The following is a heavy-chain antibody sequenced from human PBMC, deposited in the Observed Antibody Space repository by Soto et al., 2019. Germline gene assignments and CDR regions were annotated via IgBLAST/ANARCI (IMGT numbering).Heavy chain of an antibody. CDR1: GGTFSSYT. CDR3: ASDQPKGGQLVAAFDL. Sequence: QVQLVQSGAEVKKPGSSVKVSCKASGGTFSSYTISWVRQAPGQGLEWMGRIIPILGIANYAQKFQGRVTITADKSTSTAYMELSSLRSEDTAVYYCASDQPKGGQLVAAFDLWGQGTMVTVSS. D-gene: IGHD6-6*01. V-gene: IGHV1-69*02. J-gene: IGHJ3*01. CDR2: IIPILGIA.